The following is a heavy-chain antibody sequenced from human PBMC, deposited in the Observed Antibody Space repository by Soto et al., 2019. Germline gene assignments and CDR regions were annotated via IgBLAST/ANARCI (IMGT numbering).Heavy chain of an antibody. J-gene: IGHJ3*02. CDR3: AKVSGFFPAAFGI. CDR2: ISGSGGST. V-gene: IGHV3-23*01. Sequence: GGSLRLSCAASGFTFRSYAMSWVRQAPGKGLEWVSAISGSGGSTYYADSVKGRFTISRDNSKNTLYLQMNSLRAEDTAVYYCAKVSGFFPAAFGIWGQGTMVTVSS. CDR1: GFTFRSYA.